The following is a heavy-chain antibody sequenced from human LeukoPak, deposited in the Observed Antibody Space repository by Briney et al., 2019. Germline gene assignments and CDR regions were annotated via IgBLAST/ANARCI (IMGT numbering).Heavy chain of an antibody. J-gene: IGHJ4*02. D-gene: IGHD4-11*01. Sequence: TGKSLTLSCVASQFRFPFSHYGMHWVRQAPGRGLEWVAVIWSDGTNQYYEDSVKGRFTISRDNSQNTVYLQMNSLRVEDTAVYFCAKDAQRGFDYSNSLEYWGQGTLVTVSS. V-gene: IGHV3-33*06. CDR1: RFPFSHYG. CDR2: IWSDGTNQ. CDR3: AKDAQRGFDYSNSLEY.